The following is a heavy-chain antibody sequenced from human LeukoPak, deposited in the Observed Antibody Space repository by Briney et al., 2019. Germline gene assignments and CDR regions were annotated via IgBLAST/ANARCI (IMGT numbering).Heavy chain of an antibody. CDR2: IYPGDSDT. J-gene: IGHJ4*02. Sequence: GESLKISCKGSGYSFTSYWIGWVRQMPGKGLEWMGIIYPGDSDTRYSPSFQGQVTISADKSISTAYLQWSSLKASDTAMHYCARSLGDCSGGSCYSWVDYWGQGTLVTVSS. D-gene: IGHD2-15*01. CDR1: GYSFTSYW. V-gene: IGHV5-51*01. CDR3: ARSLGDCSGGSCYSWVDY.